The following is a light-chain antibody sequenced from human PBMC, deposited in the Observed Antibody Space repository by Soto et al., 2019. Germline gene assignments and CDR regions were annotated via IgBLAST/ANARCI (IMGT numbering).Light chain of an antibody. CDR2: GAS. V-gene: IGKV3-15*01. J-gene: IGKJ2*01. CDR3: QQYDNWPPRWT. CDR1: QSVGTN. Sequence: EIVMTQSPATLSVSPVERVTLSCRASQSVGTNLAWYQQKPGQAPRLLILGASTRASGIPAKFSGSGSGTEFTLSIGSLQSEDFAIYYCQQYDNWPPRWTFGQGTKVDIK.